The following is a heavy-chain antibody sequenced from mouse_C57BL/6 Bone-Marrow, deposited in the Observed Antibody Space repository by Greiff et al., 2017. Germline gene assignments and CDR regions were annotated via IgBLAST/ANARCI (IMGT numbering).Heavy chain of an antibody. Sequence: VQLQQSGAELVRPGTSVKLSCKASGYTFTSYWMHWVKQRPGQGLEWIGVIDPSDSYTNYNQKFKGKATLTVDTSSSTAYMQLSSLTSEDSAVYYCARYGYYELYAMDYWGQGTSVTVSS. CDR3: ARYGYYELYAMDY. CDR1: GYTFTSYW. CDR2: IDPSDSYT. D-gene: IGHD2-3*01. V-gene: IGHV1-59*01. J-gene: IGHJ4*01.